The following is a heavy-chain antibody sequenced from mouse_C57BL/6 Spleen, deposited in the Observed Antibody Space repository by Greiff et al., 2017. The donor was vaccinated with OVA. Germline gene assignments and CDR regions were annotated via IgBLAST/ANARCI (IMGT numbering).Heavy chain of an antibody. CDR2: FYPGSGSI. Sequence: VQLQQSGAELVKPGASVKLSCKASGYTFTEYTIPWVKQRSGQGLEWIGWFYPGSGSIKYNEKFKDKATLTADKSSSTVYMELSRLTSEDSAVYYDARENYYEYDDEDYCDYWGQGTTLTVSS. V-gene: IGHV1-62-2*01. CDR1: GYTFTEYT. CDR3: ARENYYEYDDEDYCDY. D-gene: IGHD2-4*01. J-gene: IGHJ2*01.